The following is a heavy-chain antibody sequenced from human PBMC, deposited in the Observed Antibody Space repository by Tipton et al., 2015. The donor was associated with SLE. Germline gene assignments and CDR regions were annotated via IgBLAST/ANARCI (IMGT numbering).Heavy chain of an antibody. J-gene: IGHJ5*02. Sequence: TLSLTCVVSGYSIRRAYSWGWLRQPPGKGLDWIGTVYHCGSTNYKPSLQSRVTISVDTYKNQFSLHLSSVTAADTAVYYCARLVTKRGWFDPWGQGTLVTVSS. V-gene: IGHV4-38-2*01. D-gene: IGHD6-13*01. CDR1: GYSIRRAYS. CDR3: ARLVTKRGWFDP. CDR2: VYHCGST.